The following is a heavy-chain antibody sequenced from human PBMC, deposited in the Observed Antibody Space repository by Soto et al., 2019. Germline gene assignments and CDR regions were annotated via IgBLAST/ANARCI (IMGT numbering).Heavy chain of an antibody. CDR1: GYTFTSYG. CDR3: AVEFYYGSGPWY. V-gene: IGHV1-18*01. J-gene: IGHJ4*02. Sequence: QVQLVQSGAEVKKPGASVKVSCKASGYTFTSYGISWVRQAPGQGLEWMGWISAYNGNTNYAQKLQGRVTMTTDTATGTANMELRSLGSDATAVNYGAVEFYYGSGPWYGGQGTLVTVSS. CDR2: ISAYNGNT. D-gene: IGHD3-10*01.